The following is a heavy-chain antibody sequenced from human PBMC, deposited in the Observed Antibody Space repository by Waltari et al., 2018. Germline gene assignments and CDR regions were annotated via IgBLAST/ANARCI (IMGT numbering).Heavy chain of an antibody. J-gene: IGHJ3*02. CDR1: GGSISSSSLY. CDR2: SYYSGIT. CDR3: ARIESGYYDAFDI. D-gene: IGHD3-3*01. V-gene: IGHV4-39*07. Sequence: QLQLQESGPGLVKPSETLSLTCTFSGGSISSSSLYWGWIRQPPGKGLEWIGRSYYSGITYYNPSLKSRVTISVDTSKNQFALTLSSVTAADTAVYYCARIESGYYDAFDIWGQGTQVTVSS.